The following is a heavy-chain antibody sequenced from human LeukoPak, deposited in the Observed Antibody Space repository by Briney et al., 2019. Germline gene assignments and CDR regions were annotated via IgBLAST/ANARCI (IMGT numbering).Heavy chain of an antibody. V-gene: IGHV4-34*01. D-gene: IGHD3-16*02. CDR1: GGSFSGYY. Sequence: SETLSLTCAVYGGSFSGYYWSWIRQPPGKGLEWIGKINHSGSTNYNPSLKSRVTISVDTSKNQFSLKLSSVTAADTAVYYCARVAMVYDYVWGSYRPHNYFDYWGQGTLVTVSS. CDR3: ARVAMVYDYVWGSYRPHNYFDY. CDR2: INHSGST. J-gene: IGHJ4*02.